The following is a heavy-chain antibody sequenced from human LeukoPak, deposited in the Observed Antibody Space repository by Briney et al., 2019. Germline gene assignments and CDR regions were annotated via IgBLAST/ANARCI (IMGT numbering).Heavy chain of an antibody. D-gene: IGHD6-19*01. CDR3: AKRSAPYGVAGLYFDY. CDR1: GFTFSDYY. V-gene: IGHV3-23*01. CDR2: ISDSDSST. Sequence: GGSLRLSCAASGFTFSDYYMSWVRQAPGKGLEWVSAISDSDSSTFYADSVKGRFTISRDNSKNTLYLQMNSLRAEDTAVYYCAKRSAPYGVAGLYFDYWGQGTLLTVSS. J-gene: IGHJ4*02.